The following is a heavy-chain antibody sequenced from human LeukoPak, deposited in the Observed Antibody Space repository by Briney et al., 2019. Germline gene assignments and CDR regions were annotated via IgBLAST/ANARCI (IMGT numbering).Heavy chain of an antibody. CDR1: GFTFSSYA. CDR2: ISGSGGST. Sequence: GGSLRLSCAASGFTFSSYAMSWVRQAPGKGLEWVSAISGSGGSTYYADSVKGRFTISRDNSKNTLYLQMNSLRAEDTAVYYCAKGGSYDFWSGYLNWFDPWGQGTLVTVSS. J-gene: IGHJ5*02. CDR3: AKGGSYDFWSGYLNWFDP. V-gene: IGHV3-23*01. D-gene: IGHD3-3*01.